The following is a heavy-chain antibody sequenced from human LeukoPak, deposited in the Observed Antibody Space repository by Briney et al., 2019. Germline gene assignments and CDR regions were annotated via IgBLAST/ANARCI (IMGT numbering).Heavy chain of an antibody. Sequence: PSGTLSLTCAVSGGSISSSNWWSWVRQPPGKGLEWIGYIYYSGSTNYNPSLKSRVTISVDTSKNQFSLKLSSVTAADTAVYYCARASRVLAAAYYYMDVWGKGTTVTVSS. CDR3: ARASRVLAAAYYYMDV. CDR1: GGSISSSNW. CDR2: IYYSGST. V-gene: IGHV4-4*02. D-gene: IGHD6-25*01. J-gene: IGHJ6*03.